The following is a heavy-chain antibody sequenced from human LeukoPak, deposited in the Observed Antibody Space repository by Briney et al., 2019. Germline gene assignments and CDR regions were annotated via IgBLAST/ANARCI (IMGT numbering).Heavy chain of an antibody. D-gene: IGHD2-15*01. V-gene: IGHV1-18*01. CDR2: ISAYNGDT. CDR3: ARASAQWSDY. CDR1: DYTFTNYG. J-gene: IGHJ4*02. Sequence: ASVTVSCKASDYTFTNYGISWVRQAPGQGPEWMGWISAYNGDTNYAQKFQGRLTLTTDTSTSTAYMELRSLRSDDTAIYYCARASAQWSDYWGQGTLVTVSS.